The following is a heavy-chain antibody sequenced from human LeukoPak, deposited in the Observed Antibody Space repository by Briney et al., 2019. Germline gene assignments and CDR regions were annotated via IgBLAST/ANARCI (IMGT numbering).Heavy chain of an antibody. CDR2: ISSNGGST. V-gene: IGHV3-64D*06. D-gene: IGHD3-9*01. CDR1: GFTFSSYA. CDR3: VKGMEDYDILTGVLDV. J-gene: IGHJ6*02. Sequence: PGGSLRLSCSASGFTFSSYAMHWVRQAPGKGLEYVSAISSNGGSTYHADSVKGRFTISRDNSKNTLYLQMSSLRAEDTAVYYCVKGMEDYDILTGVLDVWGQGTTVTVSS.